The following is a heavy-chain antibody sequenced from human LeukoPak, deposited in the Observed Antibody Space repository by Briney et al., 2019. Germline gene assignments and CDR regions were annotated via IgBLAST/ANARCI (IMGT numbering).Heavy chain of an antibody. CDR1: GVSISSSSYY. Sequence: PSETLSLTCTVSGVSISSSSYYWGWIRQPPGKGLEWIGSIYYSGSTYYNPSLKSRVTISVDTSKNQFSLKLSSVTAADTAVYYCASPTYYDFWSGYKGPFDYWGQGTLVTVSS. D-gene: IGHD3-3*01. J-gene: IGHJ4*02. CDR3: ASPTYYDFWSGYKGPFDY. CDR2: IYYSGST. V-gene: IGHV4-39*01.